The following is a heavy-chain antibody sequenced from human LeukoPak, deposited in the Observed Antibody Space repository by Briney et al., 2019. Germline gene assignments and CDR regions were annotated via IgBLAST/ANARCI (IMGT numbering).Heavy chain of an antibody. CDR1: GFTFSNYG. J-gene: IGHJ6*03. CDR2: IRYDGSNK. Sequence: GGSLRLSCSASGFTFSNYGMHWVRQAPGKGLEWVAFIRYDGSNKYFADSLKGRFTISRDNSKNTLYLQMNSLRPEDTAVYFCAKDWRRIVVVGPITRHGNYMDVWGKGTTVTVSS. D-gene: IGHD2-15*01. CDR3: AKDWRRIVVVGPITRHGNYMDV. V-gene: IGHV3-30*02.